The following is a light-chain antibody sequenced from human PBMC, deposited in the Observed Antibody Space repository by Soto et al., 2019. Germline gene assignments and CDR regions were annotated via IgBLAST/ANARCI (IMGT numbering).Light chain of an antibody. CDR1: SGSVSTSYY. V-gene: IGLV8-61*01. CDR3: VLYMGSGTLYV. Sequence: QTVVTQEPSFSVSPGGTVTLTCGLSSGSVSTSYYPSWYQQTPGQAPRTLIYSTNTRSSGVPDRFSGSILGNKAALTITGAHADDESDYYCVLYMGSGTLYVFGTGTKLTVL. CDR2: STN. J-gene: IGLJ1*01.